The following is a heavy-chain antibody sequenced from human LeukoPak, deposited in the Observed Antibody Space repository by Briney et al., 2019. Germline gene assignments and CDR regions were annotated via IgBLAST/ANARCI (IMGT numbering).Heavy chain of an antibody. CDR3: ARTNYDFWSGYRMKRFDY. D-gene: IGHD3-3*01. Sequence: ASVKVSCKASGYIFTNFAMNWVRQAPGQGLEWMGWINTNNGNPTYAQGFTGRFVFSLDTSVSTAYLQISSLKAEDTAVYYCARTNYDFWSGYRMKRFDYWGQGTLVTVSS. CDR2: INTNNGNP. J-gene: IGHJ4*02. V-gene: IGHV7-4-1*02. CDR1: GYIFTNFA.